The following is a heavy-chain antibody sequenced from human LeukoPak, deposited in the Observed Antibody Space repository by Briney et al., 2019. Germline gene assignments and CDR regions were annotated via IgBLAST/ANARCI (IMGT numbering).Heavy chain of an antibody. CDR2: IYYSGST. CDR3: ARWTVDTAMAYDYYYGMDV. D-gene: IGHD5-18*01. V-gene: IGHV4-31*03. Sequence: SETLSLTCTVSGGSISSGGYYWSWIRQHPGKGLEWIGYIYYSGSTYYNPSLKSRVTISVDTSKNQFSLKLSSVTAADTAVYYCARWTVDTAMAYDYYYGMDVWGQGTTVTVSS. J-gene: IGHJ6*02. CDR1: GGSISSGGYY.